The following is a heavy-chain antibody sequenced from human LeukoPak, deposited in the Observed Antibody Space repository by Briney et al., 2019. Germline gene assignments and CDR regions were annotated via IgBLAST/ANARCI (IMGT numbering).Heavy chain of an antibody. J-gene: IGHJ4*02. D-gene: IGHD2-2*01. CDR1: GFTFSSYG. V-gene: IGHV3-30*02. CDR3: AKGGARGYCSSSSCSDAYFDD. Sequence: GGSLRLSCAASGFTFSSYGMHWVRQAPGKGLEWVAFIRYGGSNKYYADSVKGRLTISRDNSKNTLYLQMNSLRAEDTAVYYCAKGGARGYCSSSSCSDAYFDDWGQGTLVTVSS. CDR2: IRYGGSNK.